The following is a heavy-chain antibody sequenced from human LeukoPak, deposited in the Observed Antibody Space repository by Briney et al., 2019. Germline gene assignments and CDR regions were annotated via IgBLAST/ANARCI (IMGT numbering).Heavy chain of an antibody. CDR2: ISGSGSST. J-gene: IGHJ3*02. CDR3: AKGSFADPFDI. CDR1: GFTFSNYA. Sequence: PGGSLRLSCAASGFTFSNYAMSWVRQAPGKGPEWVSAISGSGSSTYYADSVKGRFTISRDNSKNTLYLQMNSLRAEDTAVYYCAKGSFADPFDIWGQGIMVTVS. D-gene: IGHD3-10*01. V-gene: IGHV3-23*01.